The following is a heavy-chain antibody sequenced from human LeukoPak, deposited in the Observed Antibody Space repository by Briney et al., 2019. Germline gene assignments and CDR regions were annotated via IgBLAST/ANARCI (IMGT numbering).Heavy chain of an antibody. Sequence: SVKVSCKASGGTFSSYAISWVRQAPGQGLEWMGGIIPIFGTANYAQKFQGRVTITADESTSTAYMELSSLRPEDTAVYYCASLGRWQLDPISNYYYGMDVWGQGTTATVSS. CDR1: GGTFSSYA. V-gene: IGHV1-69*13. D-gene: IGHD2-15*01. CDR2: IIPIFGTA. J-gene: IGHJ6*02. CDR3: ASLGRWQLDPISNYYYGMDV.